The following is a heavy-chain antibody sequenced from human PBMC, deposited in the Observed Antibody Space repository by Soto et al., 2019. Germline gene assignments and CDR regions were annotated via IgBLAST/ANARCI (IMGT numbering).Heavy chain of an antibody. D-gene: IGHD6-19*01. CDR3: AKDMKVRLRAVAGGWFDP. CDR2: ISWNSGSI. Sequence: EVQLVESGGGLVQPGRSLRLSCAASGFTFDDYAMHWVRQAPGKGLEWVSGISWNSGSIGYADSVKGRFTISRDNAKNSLDLQMNSLRAEDTALYYCAKDMKVRLRAVAGGWFDPWGQGTLVTVSS. J-gene: IGHJ5*02. V-gene: IGHV3-9*01. CDR1: GFTFDDYA.